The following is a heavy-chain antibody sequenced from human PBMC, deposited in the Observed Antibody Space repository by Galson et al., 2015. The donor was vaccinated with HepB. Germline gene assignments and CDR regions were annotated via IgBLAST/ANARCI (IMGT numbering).Heavy chain of an antibody. D-gene: IGHD6-19*01. CDR2: FDPEDGET. CDR3: ATYMARIAVAGTNDY. Sequence: SVKVSCKVSGYTLTELSMHWVRQAPGKGLEWMGGFDPEDGETIYAQKFQGRATMTEDTSTDTAYMELSSLRSEDTAVYYCATYMARIAVAGTNDYWGQGTLVTVSS. CDR1: GYTLTELS. J-gene: IGHJ4*02. V-gene: IGHV1-24*01.